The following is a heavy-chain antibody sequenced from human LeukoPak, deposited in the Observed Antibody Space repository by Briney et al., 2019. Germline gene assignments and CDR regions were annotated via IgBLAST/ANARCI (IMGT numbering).Heavy chain of an antibody. D-gene: IGHD3-22*01. CDR2: IYSRGGT. J-gene: IGHJ4*02. V-gene: IGHV3-53*01. CDR1: GFTFSSYW. CDR3: ARKTDSSGSGDY. Sequence: PGGSLRLSCAASGFTFSSYWMSWVRQAPGKGLECVSVIYSRGGTYYADSVQGRFTISRDASKNTLFLQMNSLRADDTAVYYCARKTDSSGSGDYWGQGTLVTVSS.